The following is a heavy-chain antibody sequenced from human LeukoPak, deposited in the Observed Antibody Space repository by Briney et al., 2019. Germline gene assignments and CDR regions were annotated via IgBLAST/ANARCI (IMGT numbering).Heavy chain of an antibody. Sequence: ASVKVSCKASGYTFTGYYLHWLRRAPGQGLQWMGWINPNSGGANYAQNFQGRVTMTSDTYISTAYMELSRLRSDDTAVYYCARVLDWLYPYDAFDIWGQGTMVTVSS. D-gene: IGHD3/OR15-3a*01. V-gene: IGHV1-2*02. CDR2: INPNSGGA. J-gene: IGHJ3*02. CDR1: GYTFTGYY. CDR3: ARVLDWLYPYDAFDI.